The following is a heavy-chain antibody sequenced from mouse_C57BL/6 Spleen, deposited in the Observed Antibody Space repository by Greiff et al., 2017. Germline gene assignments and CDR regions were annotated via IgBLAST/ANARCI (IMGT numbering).Heavy chain of an antibody. D-gene: IGHD2-4*01. Sequence: DVQLVESEGGLVQPGSSMKLSCTASGFTFSDYYMAWVRQVPEKGLEWVANINYDGSSTYYLDSLKSRFIISRDNAKNILYLQMSSLKSEDTATYYCARDRGYYDYDDGFAYWGQGTLVTVSA. CDR1: GFTFSDYY. J-gene: IGHJ3*01. CDR2: INYDGSST. V-gene: IGHV5-16*01. CDR3: ARDRGYYDYDDGFAY.